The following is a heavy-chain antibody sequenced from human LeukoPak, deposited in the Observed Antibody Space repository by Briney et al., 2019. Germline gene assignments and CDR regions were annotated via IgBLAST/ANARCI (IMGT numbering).Heavy chain of an antibody. Sequence: PSETLSLTCTVSGGSISSSSYYWSWIRQPPGKGLEWIGYMYYTGSTNYNPSLKSRVTISADKSKNQFSLKLTSVTAADTAVYYCARDRNNYDSSGYYFANWGQGTLVSVSS. J-gene: IGHJ4*02. V-gene: IGHV4-61*05. CDR2: MYYTGST. D-gene: IGHD3-22*01. CDR3: ARDRNNYDSSGYYFAN. CDR1: GGSISSSSYY.